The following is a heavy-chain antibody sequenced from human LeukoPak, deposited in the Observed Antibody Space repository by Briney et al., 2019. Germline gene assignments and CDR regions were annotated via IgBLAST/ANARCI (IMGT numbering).Heavy chain of an antibody. J-gene: IGHJ3*02. D-gene: IGHD2-15*01. CDR1: GGSISSSSXY. Sequence: XTCTXSGGSISSSSXYWGGIRQPKGKGLEWIVSIYYSGSTYENPSLKSRITISVDTSKNQFSLKLSSVTAADTAVYYCASDIVVGRLGIWGQGTMVTVSS. V-gene: IGHV4-39*01. CDR3: ASDIVVGRLGI. CDR2: IYYSGST.